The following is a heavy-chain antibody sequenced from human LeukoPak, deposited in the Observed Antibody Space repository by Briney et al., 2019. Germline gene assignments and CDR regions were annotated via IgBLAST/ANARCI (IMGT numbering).Heavy chain of an antibody. V-gene: IGHV3-30-3*01. CDR2: ISYDGSNK. Sequence: GGSLRLSCAASGLTVSSNYMNWVRQAPGKGLEWVAVISYDGSNKYYADSVKGRFTISRDNSKNTLYLQMNSLRAEDTAVYYCARDLHYYDSSGYLDYWGQGTLVTVSS. CDR3: ARDLHYYDSSGYLDY. CDR1: GLTVSSNY. D-gene: IGHD3-22*01. J-gene: IGHJ4*02.